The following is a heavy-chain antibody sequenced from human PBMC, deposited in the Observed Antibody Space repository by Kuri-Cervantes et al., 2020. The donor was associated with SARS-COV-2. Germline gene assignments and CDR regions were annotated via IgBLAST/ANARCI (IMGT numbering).Heavy chain of an antibody. D-gene: IGHD4-11*01. CDR1: GGSISSYY. J-gene: IGHJ6*02. Sequence: SETLSLTCTVSGGSISSYYWSWIRQPPGKGLEWIGYIYHSGSTNYTPTLNSRVTISVDTSKNQFSLKLSPVPGADTAVYYSARAYSNKSYYGMDVWGQGTTVTVSS. CDR2: IYHSGST. CDR3: ARAYSNKSYYGMDV. V-gene: IGHV4-59*08.